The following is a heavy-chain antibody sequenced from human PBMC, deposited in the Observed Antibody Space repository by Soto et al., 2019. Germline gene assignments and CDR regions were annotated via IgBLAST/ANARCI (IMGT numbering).Heavy chain of an antibody. V-gene: IGHV3-30*18. D-gene: IGHD6-6*01. Sequence: GSLRLSCPASGLPFSSYGMHWVRQAPGKGLEGVAVISYDGSNKYYADSVKGRFTISRDNSKNTLYLQMHSLRAEDTAVYYCAKDQSGSSFYYYGMDVWGQGTTVTVSS. CDR1: GLPFSSYG. CDR3: AKDQSGSSFYYYGMDV. J-gene: IGHJ6*02. CDR2: ISYDGSNK.